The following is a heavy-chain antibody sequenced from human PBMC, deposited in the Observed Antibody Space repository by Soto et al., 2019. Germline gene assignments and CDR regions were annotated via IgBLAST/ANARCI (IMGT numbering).Heavy chain of an antibody. J-gene: IGHJ6*03. V-gene: IGHV1-18*01. CDR1: GYTFTSYG. CDR2: ISAYDGNT. Sequence: QVQLVQSGAEVKKPGASVKVSCKASGYTFTSYGISWVRQAPGQGLEWMGWISAYDGNTNYAQKLQGRVTMTTDTSTSTAYMELRSLRSDDTAVYYCARESYSSSWSDYYYYMDVWGKGTTVTVSS. D-gene: IGHD6-13*01. CDR3: ARESYSSSWSDYYYYMDV.